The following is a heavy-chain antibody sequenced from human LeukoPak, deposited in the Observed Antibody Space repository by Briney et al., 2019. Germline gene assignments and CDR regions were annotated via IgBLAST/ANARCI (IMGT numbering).Heavy chain of an antibody. Sequence: SETLSLTCTVSGGSISSYYWSWIRQPPGKGLEWIGYIYYSGSTNYNPSLKSRVTISVDTSKNQFSLKLSSVTAADTAVYYCARNCYDSSGYSNLFDYWGQGTLVTVSS. CDR3: ARNCYDSSGYSNLFDY. CDR1: GGSISSYY. CDR2: IYYSGST. J-gene: IGHJ4*02. D-gene: IGHD3-22*01. V-gene: IGHV4-59*01.